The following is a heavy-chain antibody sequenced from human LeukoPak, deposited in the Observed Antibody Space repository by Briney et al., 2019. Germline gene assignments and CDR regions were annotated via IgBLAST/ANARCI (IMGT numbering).Heavy chain of an antibody. CDR3: ARSMRSGYVFDS. D-gene: IGHD5-12*01. V-gene: IGHV3-48*03. CDR2: ISFSGSTI. CDR1: GFTFSSYE. J-gene: IGHJ4*02. Sequence: GGSLRLSCAAAGFTFSSYEMNWVRQAPGKGLEWVSRISFSGSTIYYADSVKGRFTVSRDNAKNSLYLQMNSLRAEDTAVYYCARSMRSGYVFDSWGQGTLVTVSS.